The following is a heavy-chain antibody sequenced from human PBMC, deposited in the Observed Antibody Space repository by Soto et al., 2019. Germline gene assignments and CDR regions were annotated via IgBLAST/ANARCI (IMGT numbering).Heavy chain of an antibody. D-gene: IGHD3-16*02. V-gene: IGHV4-31*03. CDR1: GGSISSGGYY. J-gene: IGHJ4*02. Sequence: QVQLQESGPGLVKPSQTLSLTCTVSGGSISSGGYYWSWIRQHPGKGLEWIGYIYYSGSTYYNPSLKSRVTISVDTSKNQFSLRLGSVTAADTAVYYCARGGGELSLDYVKNWGQGTLVTVSS. CDR2: IYYSGST. CDR3: ARGGGELSLDYVKN.